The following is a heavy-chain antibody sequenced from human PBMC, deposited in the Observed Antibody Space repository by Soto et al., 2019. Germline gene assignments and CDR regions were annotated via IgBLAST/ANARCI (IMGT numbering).Heavy chain of an antibody. D-gene: IGHD5-18*01. Sequence: HPGGSLRLSCAASGFTFSSYAMSWVRQAPGKGLEWFSAISGSGGSTYYADSVKGRFTISRDNSKNTLYLQMDSLRAEDTAVYYCATHQGIQLWFAPYFDYWGQGTLVTVSS. CDR1: GFTFSSYA. CDR2: ISGSGGST. J-gene: IGHJ4*02. V-gene: IGHV3-23*01. CDR3: ATHQGIQLWFAPYFDY.